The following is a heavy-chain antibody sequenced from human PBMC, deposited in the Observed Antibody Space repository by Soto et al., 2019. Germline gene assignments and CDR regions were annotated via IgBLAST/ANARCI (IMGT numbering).Heavy chain of an antibody. CDR2: IPYDGSNK. Sequence: GGSLRLSCAASGFTFSSYGMHWVRQAPGKGLEWVAVIPYDGSNKYYADSVKGRFTISRDNSKNTLYLQMNSLRAEDTAVYYCAKDTVGAPDYWGQGTLVTVSS. CDR3: AKDTVGAPDY. J-gene: IGHJ4*02. CDR1: GFTFSSYG. D-gene: IGHD1-26*01. V-gene: IGHV3-30*18.